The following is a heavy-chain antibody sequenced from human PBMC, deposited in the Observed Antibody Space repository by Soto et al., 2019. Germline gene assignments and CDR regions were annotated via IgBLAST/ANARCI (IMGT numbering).Heavy chain of an antibody. CDR2: ISSNGGTT. Sequence: EVQLVESGGGLVQPGGSLRLSCAASGFTFSTYAMQWVRQAPGKGLEFVSSISSNGGTTNYAYSVKGRFTISRDNSRDTLYLQMGTLRPEDMAVYYCASVGRAMNDYWGEGTLVNVSS. CDR1: GFTFSTYA. CDR3: ASVGRAMNDY. D-gene: IGHD5-18*01. V-gene: IGHV3-64*01. J-gene: IGHJ4*02.